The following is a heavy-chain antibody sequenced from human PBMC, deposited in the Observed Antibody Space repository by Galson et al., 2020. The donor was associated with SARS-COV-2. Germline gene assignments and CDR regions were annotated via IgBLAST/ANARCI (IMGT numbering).Heavy chain of an antibody. J-gene: IGHJ6*02. CDR2: INGASSSI. Sequence: GGSLRLSCAASGFNFEIYSMQWVRQAPGKGLEWISYINGASSSIFHGDSVKGRFTISRDNTKNSLFLQPSSLTAEDTAVYYCARSVQYGLDVWGQGTIVTVSS. CDR1: GFNFEIYS. CDR3: ARSVQYGLDV. V-gene: IGHV3-21*05.